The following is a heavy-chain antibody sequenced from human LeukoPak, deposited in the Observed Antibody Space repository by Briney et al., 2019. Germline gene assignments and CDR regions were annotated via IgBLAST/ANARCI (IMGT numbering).Heavy chain of an antibody. CDR1: GFTFTSSA. V-gene: IGHV1-58*01. Sequence: SVKVSCKASGFTFTSSAVQWVRQARGQRLEWIGWIVVGSGNTNYAQKFQERVTITRDMSTSTAYMELSSLRSEDTAVYYCAAPPYCSGGSCYELGYDYWGQGTLVTVSS. J-gene: IGHJ4*02. CDR2: IVVGSGNT. D-gene: IGHD2-15*01. CDR3: AAPPYCSGGSCYELGYDY.